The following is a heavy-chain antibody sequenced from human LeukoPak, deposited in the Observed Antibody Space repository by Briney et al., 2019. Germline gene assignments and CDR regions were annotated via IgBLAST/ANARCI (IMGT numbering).Heavy chain of an antibody. D-gene: IGHD2-15*01. V-gene: IGHV3-23*01. CDR1: GFIFSTYG. J-gene: IGHJ5*02. Sequence: PGGSLRLSCATSGFIFSTYGMSWVRQAPGKGLEWVSVISGSGGSTYYADSVKGRFTISRDNSKNTLYVQMNSLRAEDTAVYYCAKARGFCSGGSCYNPFDPWGQGTLVTVSS. CDR2: ISGSGGST. CDR3: AKARGFCSGGSCYNPFDP.